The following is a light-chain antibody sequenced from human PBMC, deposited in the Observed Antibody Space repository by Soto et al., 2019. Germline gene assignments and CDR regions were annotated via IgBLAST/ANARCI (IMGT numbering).Light chain of an antibody. V-gene: IGKV1-13*02. J-gene: IGKJ4*01. Sequence: AIQLTQSPSSLSASVGDRVTITCRASQGISSALAWYQHKPGRAPRLLIYDASSLQSGVSSRFSGSGSGTDFPLTISLLQPEDFATYYCRQFQIYALIFGGGTKLEIK. CDR2: DAS. CDR3: RQFQIYALI. CDR1: QGISSA.